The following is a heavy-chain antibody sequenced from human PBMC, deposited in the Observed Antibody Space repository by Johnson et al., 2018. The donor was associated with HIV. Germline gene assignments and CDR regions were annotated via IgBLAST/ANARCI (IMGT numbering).Heavy chain of an antibody. D-gene: IGHD2-2*01. CDR1: GFTFSSYA. J-gene: IGHJ3*02. Sequence: QMLLVESGGGVVQPGRSLRLSCAASGFTFSSYAMHWVRQAPGKGLEWVSGISYDGSNKYYADSVKGRFTISRDNSKNTLYLQMNSLRAEDTAVYYCARVAPAHDAFDIWGQGTMVTVSS. V-gene: IGHV3-30*04. CDR3: ARVAPAHDAFDI. CDR2: ISYDGSNK.